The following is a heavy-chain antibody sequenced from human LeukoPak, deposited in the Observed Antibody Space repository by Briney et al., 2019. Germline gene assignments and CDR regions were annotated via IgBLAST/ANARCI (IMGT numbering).Heavy chain of an antibody. D-gene: IGHD3-9*01. J-gene: IGHJ4*02. CDR2: IYSGGST. CDR1: GFTVSSNY. Sequence: PGGSLRLSCAASGFTVSSNYMSWVRQAPGKGLEWVSVIYSGGSTYYADSVKGRFTISRDNSKNTLDLQMNSLRADDTAVYFCGRTYDILTFFDYWGQGTLVTVSS. CDR3: GRTYDILTFFDY. V-gene: IGHV3-53*05.